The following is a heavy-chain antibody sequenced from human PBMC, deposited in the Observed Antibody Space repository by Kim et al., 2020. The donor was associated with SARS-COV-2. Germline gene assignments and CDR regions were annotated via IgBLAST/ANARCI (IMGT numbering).Heavy chain of an antibody. J-gene: IGHJ4*02. V-gene: IGHV4-39*01. Sequence: YTPSLKSRVTISVDTSKNQFSLKLSSVTAADPAVYYCARNDFWSGCYDYWGQGTLVTVSS. CDR3: ARNDFWSGCYDY. D-gene: IGHD3-3*01.